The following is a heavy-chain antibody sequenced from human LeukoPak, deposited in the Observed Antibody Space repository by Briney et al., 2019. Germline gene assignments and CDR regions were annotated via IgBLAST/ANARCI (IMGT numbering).Heavy chain of an antibody. J-gene: IGHJ4*02. V-gene: IGHV1-46*01. CDR1: GYTLTNYY. CDR2: INPSAGST. Sequence: ASVKVSCKASGYTLTNYYLHWVQQAPGQGLEWMRIINPSAGSTSYAQKFQGRVTMTRDTSTSTVYMELSSLRSEDTAVYYCARENGDFDYWGQGTLVTVSS. CDR3: ARENGDFDY. D-gene: IGHD4-17*01.